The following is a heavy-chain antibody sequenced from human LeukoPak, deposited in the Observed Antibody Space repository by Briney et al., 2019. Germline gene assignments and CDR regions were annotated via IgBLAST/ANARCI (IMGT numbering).Heavy chain of an antibody. CDR2: IKEDGSED. D-gene: IGHD5-24*01. CDR3: ARDADGYED. CDR1: GFTFSRAW. V-gene: IGHV3-7*01. Sequence: PGGSLRLSCVASGFTFSRAWMSWVRQTPGKGLEWVANIKEDGSEDYYADSVKGRFAISKDNAKNSLYLQMNSLRAEDTAMYYCARDADGYEDWGQGTLVIVSS. J-gene: IGHJ4*02.